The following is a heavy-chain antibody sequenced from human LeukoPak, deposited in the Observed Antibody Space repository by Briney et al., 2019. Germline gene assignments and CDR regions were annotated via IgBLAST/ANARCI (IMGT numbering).Heavy chain of an antibody. V-gene: IGHV1-18*01. CDR1: GYTFTSYG. CDR2: ISAYNGNT. J-gene: IGHJ4*02. D-gene: IGHD3-22*01. CDR3: ARADPGDSSGYDGN. Sequence: GASVKVSCKASGYTFTSYGISWVRQAPGQGLEWMGWISAYNGNTNYAQKLQGRVTMTTDTSTSTAYMELRSLRSDDTAVYYCARADPGDSSGYDGNWGQGTLVTVSS.